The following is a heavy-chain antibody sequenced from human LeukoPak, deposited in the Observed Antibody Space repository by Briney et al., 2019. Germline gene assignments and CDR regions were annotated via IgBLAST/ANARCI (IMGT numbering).Heavy chain of an antibody. CDR1: GFFFNNYA. CDR2: ISSSGGTT. V-gene: IGHV3-23*01. D-gene: IGHD1-26*01. Sequence: PGGSLRLSCAASGFFFNNYAMSWVRQAPGKGLEWVSVISSSGGTTFYADSVKGRFTISRDNSKNTLYLQMNSLRAEDTAVYYCAKDHQIKWELPPYFDFWGQGTLVTVSS. J-gene: IGHJ4*02. CDR3: AKDHQIKWELPPYFDF.